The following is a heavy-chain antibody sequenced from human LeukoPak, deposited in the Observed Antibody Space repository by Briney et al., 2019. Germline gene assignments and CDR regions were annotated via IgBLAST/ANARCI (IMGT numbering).Heavy chain of an antibody. V-gene: IGHV3-23*01. CDR2: ISANGGTT. CDR1: GFTFSSYA. D-gene: IGHD6-13*01. J-gene: IGHJ4*02. Sequence: GGSLRLSCAASGFTFSSYAMTWVRQAPGKGLEWVSVISANGGTTYYADSVKGRFAISRDNSKNTLYLQMNSLRAEDTAIYYCAKDGAPQQLVIYWGRGTLV. CDR3: AKDGAPQQLVIY.